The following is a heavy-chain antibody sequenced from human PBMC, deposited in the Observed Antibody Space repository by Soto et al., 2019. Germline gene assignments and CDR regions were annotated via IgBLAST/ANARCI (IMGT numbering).Heavy chain of an antibody. CDR3: ARGRDILTGYYYHNYFGMDV. V-gene: IGHV4-34*01. Sequence: PSETLSLTCAVYGGSFSGYYWSWIRQPPGKGLEWIGEINHSGSTNYNPSLKSRVTISVDTSKNQFSLKLSSVTAADTAVYYCARGRDILTGYYYHNYFGMDVLVQGTTVT. D-gene: IGHD3-9*01. CDR1: GGSFSGYY. CDR2: INHSGST. J-gene: IGHJ6*02.